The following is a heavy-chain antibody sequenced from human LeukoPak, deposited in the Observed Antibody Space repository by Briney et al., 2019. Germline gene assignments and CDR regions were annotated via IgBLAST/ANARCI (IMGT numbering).Heavy chain of an antibody. CDR2: IWYDGSDK. Sequence: HSGRSLRLSCAASGFIFSNYGMHWVRQAPGKGLEWVALIWYDGSDKYYADSVKGRFTISRDNSKNTLFLQMNSLRAEDTAVYYCARGDGYNEQLRLVYWGQGTLVTVSS. V-gene: IGHV3-33*01. J-gene: IGHJ4*02. CDR1: GFIFSNYG. CDR3: ARGDGYNEQLRLVY. D-gene: IGHD5-24*01.